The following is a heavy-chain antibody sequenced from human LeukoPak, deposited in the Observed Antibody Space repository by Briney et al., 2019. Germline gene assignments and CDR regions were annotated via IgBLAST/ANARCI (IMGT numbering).Heavy chain of an antibody. V-gene: IGHV3-30-3*01. CDR3: ARTLTAADAFDT. Sequence: GGSLRLSCAASGFTFSSYAMHWVRQAPGKGLEWVAVISYDGSNKYYADSVKGRFTISRDNSKNTLYLQMNSLRAEDTAVYYCARTLTAADAFDTWGQGTMVTVSS. J-gene: IGHJ3*02. CDR1: GFTFSSYA. D-gene: IGHD6-13*01. CDR2: ISYDGSNK.